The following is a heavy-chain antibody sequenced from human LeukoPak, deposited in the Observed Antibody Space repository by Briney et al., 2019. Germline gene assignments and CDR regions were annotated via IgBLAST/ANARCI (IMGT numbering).Heavy chain of an antibody. J-gene: IGHJ6*02. CDR2: INHSGST. D-gene: IGHD4-11*01. CDR1: GGSFSGYY. Sequence: SETLSLTCAVYGGSFSGYYWSWIRQPPGKGLEWIGEINHSGSTNYNPSLKSRVTISVDTSKNQFSLKLSSVTAADTAVYYCASFNTVAHYYGMDVWGQGTTVTVSS. V-gene: IGHV4-34*01. CDR3: ASFNTVAHYYGMDV.